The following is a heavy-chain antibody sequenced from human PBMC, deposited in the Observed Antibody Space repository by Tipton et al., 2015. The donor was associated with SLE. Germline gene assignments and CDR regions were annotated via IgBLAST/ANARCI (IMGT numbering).Heavy chain of an antibody. V-gene: IGHV3-20*04. D-gene: IGHD7-27*01. Sequence: SLRLPCAASGFTFDDYGMSWVRQAPGKGLEWVSGINWNGGSTGYADSVKGRFTISRDNAKNSLYLQMNSLRAEDTALYYCARDPRLGIGYFDYWGQGTLVTVSS. J-gene: IGHJ4*02. CDR3: ARDPRLGIGYFDY. CDR1: GFTFDDYG. CDR2: INWNGGST.